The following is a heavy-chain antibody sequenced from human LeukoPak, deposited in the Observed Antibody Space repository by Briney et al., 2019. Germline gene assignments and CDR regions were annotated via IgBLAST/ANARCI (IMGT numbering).Heavy chain of an antibody. CDR3: ARDLGYYDSSGYYRPYYFDY. D-gene: IGHD3-22*01. Sequence: SVKVSCKASGYTFTSYGISWVRQAPGQGLEWMGGIIPIFGTANYAQKFQGRVTITADESTSTAYMELSSLRSEDTAVYYCARDLGYYDSSGYYRPYYFDYWGQGTLVTVSS. CDR1: GYTFTSYG. CDR2: IIPIFGTA. J-gene: IGHJ4*02. V-gene: IGHV1-69*13.